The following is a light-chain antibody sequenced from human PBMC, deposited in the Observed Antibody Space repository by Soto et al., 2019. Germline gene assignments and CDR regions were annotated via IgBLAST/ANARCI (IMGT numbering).Light chain of an antibody. CDR1: QNLHSF. CDR3: QQRTRWPMT. J-gene: IGKJ5*01. Sequence: DIVLTQSPATLSVSPGERFTLSCKASQNLHSFLNWYQQRPGQAPRPLIYDGSKRAAGVPDRISVDGSGTDYTLTISGLETEDFAVYYCQQRTRWPMTFGQGTRLEIK. V-gene: IGKV3-11*01. CDR2: DGS.